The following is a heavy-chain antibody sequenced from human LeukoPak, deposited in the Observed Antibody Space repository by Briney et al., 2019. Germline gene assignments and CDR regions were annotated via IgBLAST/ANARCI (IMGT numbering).Heavy chain of an antibody. V-gene: IGHV3-30*04. J-gene: IGHJ3*02. CDR2: ISYDGSNQ. D-gene: IGHD3-10*02. CDR3: ARSGVTRFGELLSGAFDI. Sequence: PGTSLRLSCAASGFTFSTYPMHWVRQAPGKGLEWVVVISYDGSNQYYPDSVKGRFTISRDNSKNTLYLQMTSLRAEDTALYYCARSGVTRFGELLSGAFDIWGQGTMVTVSS. CDR1: GFTFSTYP.